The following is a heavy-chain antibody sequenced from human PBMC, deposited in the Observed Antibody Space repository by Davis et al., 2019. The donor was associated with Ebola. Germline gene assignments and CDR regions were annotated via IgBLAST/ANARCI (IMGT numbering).Heavy chain of an antibody. V-gene: IGHV1-2*06. D-gene: IGHD2-2*01. Sequence: ASVKVSCKASRYTFTGYYMHWVRQAPGQGLEWMGRINPNSGGTNYAQKFQGRVTMTRDTSISTAYMELSRLRSDDTAVYYCARAEPQVVPAAMSHYYYYYGMDVWGKGTTVTVSS. CDR2: INPNSGGT. J-gene: IGHJ6*04. CDR1: RYTFTGYY. CDR3: ARAEPQVVPAAMSHYYYYYGMDV.